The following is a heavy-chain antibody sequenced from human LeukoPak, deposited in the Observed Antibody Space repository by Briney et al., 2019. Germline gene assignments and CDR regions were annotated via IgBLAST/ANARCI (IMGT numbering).Heavy chain of an antibody. CDR2: ISYDGSNK. D-gene: IGHD3-10*01. J-gene: IGHJ4*02. CDR1: GFTFSSYA. Sequence: PGGSLRLSCAASGFTFSSYAMHWVRQAPGKGLEWVAAISYDGSNKYYADSVKGRFTISRDNAKNSLYLQMNSLRAEDTAVYYCAGVLVLLWFGEQPGSDCWGQGTLVTVSS. CDR3: AGVLVLLWFGEQPGSDC. V-gene: IGHV3-30*04.